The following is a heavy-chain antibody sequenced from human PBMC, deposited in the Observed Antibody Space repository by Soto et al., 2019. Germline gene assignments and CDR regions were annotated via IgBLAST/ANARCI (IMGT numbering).Heavy chain of an antibody. V-gene: IGHV1-18*04. CDR2: ISAYNGNT. D-gene: IGHD2-2*02. CDR3: ARDVGPAAIQGYYYYGMDV. CDR1: GYTFTSYG. Sequence: ASVKVSCKASGYTFTSYGISWVRQAPGQGLEWMGWISAYNGNTNYAQKLQGRVTMTTDTSTSTAYMELRSLRSDDTAVYYCARDVGPAAIQGYYYYGMDVWGQGTTVTVSS. J-gene: IGHJ6*02.